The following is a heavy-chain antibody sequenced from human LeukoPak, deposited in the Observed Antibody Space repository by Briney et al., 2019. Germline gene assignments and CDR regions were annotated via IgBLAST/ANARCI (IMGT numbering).Heavy chain of an antibody. D-gene: IGHD6-6*01. CDR1: GGSIKSPTSY. J-gene: IGHJ5*02. CDR3: ARNTSSSPWFDP. CDR2: VYYIGTT. V-gene: IGHV4-61*01. Sequence: PSETLSLTCTVSGGSIKSPTSYWSWIRQAPGKGLEWIGNVYYIGTTTYNSSLQSRVTISVDTSKNQFSLEMASVTPEDTALYYRARNTSSSPWFDPWGQGTLVIVSS.